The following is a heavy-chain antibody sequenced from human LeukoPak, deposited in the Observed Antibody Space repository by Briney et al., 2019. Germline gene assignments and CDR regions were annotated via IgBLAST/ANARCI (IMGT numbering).Heavy chain of an antibody. CDR2: IYYSGST. CDR3: ARDGNRNYYYMDV. Sequence: SQTLSLTCTVSGGSISSGDYYWSWIRQPPGKGLEWIGYIYYSGSTYYNPSLKSRVTISVDTSKNQFSLKLSSVTAADTAVYYCARDGNRNYYYMDVWGKGTTVTVSS. CDR1: GGSISSGDYY. V-gene: IGHV4-30-4*01. D-gene: IGHD1-26*01. J-gene: IGHJ6*03.